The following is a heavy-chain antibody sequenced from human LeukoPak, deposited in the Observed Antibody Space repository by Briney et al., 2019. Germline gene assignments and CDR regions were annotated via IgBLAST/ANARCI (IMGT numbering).Heavy chain of an antibody. CDR3: ARVLTGYDSGKIDY. CDR2: IRKKANSYTT. CDR1: GFTFGDYA. J-gene: IGHJ4*02. V-gene: IGHV3-72*01. Sequence: GGSLRLSCTASGFTFGDYAMNWFRQAPGKGLEWVGRIRKKANSYTTEYAASVKGRFTISRGDSKNSLYLQMDSLKAEDTAVYYCARVLTGYDSGKIDYWGQGTLVTVSS. D-gene: IGHD5-12*01.